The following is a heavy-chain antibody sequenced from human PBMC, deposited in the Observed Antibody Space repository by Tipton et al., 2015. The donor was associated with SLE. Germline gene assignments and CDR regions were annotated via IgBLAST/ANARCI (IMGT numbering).Heavy chain of an antibody. CDR3: ARDDYNSSGFDY. V-gene: IGHV1-46*01. Sequence: QSGAEVKKPGASVKVSCKASGYTFTGYYMHWVRQAPGQGLEWMGWINPSGGSTSYAQKFQGRVTMTTDTSTSTAYMELRSLRSDDTAVYYCARDDYNSSGFDYWGQGTLVTVSS. CDR2: INPSGGST. D-gene: IGHD6-19*01. CDR1: GYTFTGYY. J-gene: IGHJ4*02.